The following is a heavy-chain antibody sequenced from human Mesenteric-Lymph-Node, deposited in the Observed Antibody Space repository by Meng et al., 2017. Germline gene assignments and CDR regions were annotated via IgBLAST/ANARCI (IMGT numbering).Heavy chain of an antibody. V-gene: IGHV3-11*04. CDR1: GFTFSDYY. CDR3: ARDLDWNDVPAFDI. J-gene: IGHJ3*02. Sequence: GESLKISCAASGFTFSDYYMSWIRQAPGKGLEWVSYISSSGSTIYYADSVKGRFTISRDNAKNSLYLQMNSLRAEDTAVYYCARDLDWNDVPAFDIWGQGTMVTVSS. CDR2: ISSSGSTI. D-gene: IGHD1-1*01.